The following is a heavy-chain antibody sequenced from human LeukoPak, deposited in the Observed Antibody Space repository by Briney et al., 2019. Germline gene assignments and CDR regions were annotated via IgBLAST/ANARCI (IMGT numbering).Heavy chain of an antibody. J-gene: IGHJ4*02. Sequence: SETLSLTCAVYGGSFSGYYWSWIRQPPGKGLEWIGEINHSGSTNYNPSLKSRVTISVDTSKNQFSPKLSSVTAADTAVYYCARVNYGSGAFDYWGQGTLVTVSS. CDR1: GGSFSGYY. CDR3: ARVNYGSGAFDY. CDR2: INHSGST. D-gene: IGHD3-10*01. V-gene: IGHV4-34*01.